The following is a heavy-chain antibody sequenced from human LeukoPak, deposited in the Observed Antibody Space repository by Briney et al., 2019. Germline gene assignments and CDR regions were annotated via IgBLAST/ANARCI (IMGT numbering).Heavy chain of an antibody. V-gene: IGHV4-59*08. Sequence: SETLSLTRTVSGGSISGYYWSWIRQPPGKGLEWIGYIYSTGSTNYNPSLWSRVTISLDTSENQFSLKLSSVTAADTAVYYCARHYYDRSDCYSFDYWGQGTLVTVSS. J-gene: IGHJ4*02. CDR3: ARHYYDRSDCYSFDY. D-gene: IGHD2-21*01. CDR1: GGSISGYY. CDR2: IYSTGST.